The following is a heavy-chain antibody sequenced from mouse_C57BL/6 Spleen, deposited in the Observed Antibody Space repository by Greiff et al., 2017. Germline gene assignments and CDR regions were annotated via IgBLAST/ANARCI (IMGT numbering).Heavy chain of an antibody. Sequence: QVQLQQPGAELVRPGTSVKLSCKASGYTFTSYWMHWVKQRPGQGLEWIGVIDPSDSYTKYNQKFKGKATWTVDTSSSTAYMQLSSLTSEDSAVYYCAKDSSGYGDYWGQGTTLTVSS. CDR2: IDPSDSYT. J-gene: IGHJ2*01. D-gene: IGHD3-2*02. CDR1: GYTFTSYW. V-gene: IGHV1-59*01. CDR3: AKDSSGYGDY.